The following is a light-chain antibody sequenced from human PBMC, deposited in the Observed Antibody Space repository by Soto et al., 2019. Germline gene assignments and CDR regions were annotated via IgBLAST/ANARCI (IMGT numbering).Light chain of an antibody. CDR3: QQSFDTLSFT. Sequence: VQLTQSPSSLSASVGDRVTITCRASQNINTYLNWYQQKPGKAPKLLIYAASYLQSGVPSRFSGSGSGTDFTLTIGSLQPEDFATYICQQSFDTLSFTFGGGTKVDIK. CDR2: AAS. CDR1: QNINTY. J-gene: IGKJ4*01. V-gene: IGKV1-39*01.